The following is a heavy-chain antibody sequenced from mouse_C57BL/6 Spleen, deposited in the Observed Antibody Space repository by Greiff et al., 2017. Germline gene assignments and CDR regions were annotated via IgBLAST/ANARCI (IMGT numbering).Heavy chain of an antibody. D-gene: IGHD6-1*01. CDR3: ARPSAAWFAY. CDR2: ISSGSSNI. Sequence: EVKLMESGGGLVKPGGSLKLSCAASGFTFSDYGMHWVRQAPEKGLEWVAYISSGSSNIYYADTVKGRFTISRDNAKNTLFLQMTSLRSEDSAMYYCARPSAAWFAYWGQGTLVTVSA. CDR1: GFTFSDYG. J-gene: IGHJ3*01. V-gene: IGHV5-17*01.